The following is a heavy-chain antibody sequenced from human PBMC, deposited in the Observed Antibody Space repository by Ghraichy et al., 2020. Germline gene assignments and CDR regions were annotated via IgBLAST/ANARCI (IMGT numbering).Heavy chain of an antibody. CDR1: GGSISSYY. J-gene: IGHJ4*02. V-gene: IGHV4-59*08. CDR3: ARHGNLVLFDY. D-gene: IGHD1-14*01. Sequence: SETLSLTCTVSGGSISSYYWSWIRQPPGKGLEWIGYIYYSVSTNYNPSLKSRVTISVDTSKNQFSLKLSSVTAAATAVYYCARHGNLVLFDYWGQGTLVTVSS. CDR2: IYYSVST.